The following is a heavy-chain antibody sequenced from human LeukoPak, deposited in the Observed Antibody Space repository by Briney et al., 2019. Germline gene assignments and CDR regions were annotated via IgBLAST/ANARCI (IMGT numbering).Heavy chain of an antibody. Sequence: SSETLSLTCTVSGDSISGYYWSWIRQPPGKGLEWIGNIYYSGTTNYNPSLKSRVTISVDTSKNQFSLKLSSVTAADTAVYYCARGGFSSYPFDYWGQGTLVTVSS. V-gene: IGHV4-59*12. J-gene: IGHJ4*02. D-gene: IGHD3-16*02. CDR1: GDSISGYY. CDR2: IYYSGTT. CDR3: ARGGFSSYPFDY.